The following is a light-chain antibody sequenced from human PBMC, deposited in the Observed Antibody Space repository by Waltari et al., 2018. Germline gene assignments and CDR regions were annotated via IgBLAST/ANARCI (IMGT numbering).Light chain of an antibody. V-gene: IGLV2-14*01. CDR1: SRDVGGYTY. Sequence: QSALTQPASVSGSPGQSITISCTGTSRDVGGYTYVSWYQQHPGKAPQLMIYEVSNLPSGVSNRFSGSKSGNTASLTISGLQAEDEADYYCSSYTSSSTPVVFGGGTKLTVL. CDR2: EVS. CDR3: SSYTSSSTPVV. J-gene: IGLJ2*01.